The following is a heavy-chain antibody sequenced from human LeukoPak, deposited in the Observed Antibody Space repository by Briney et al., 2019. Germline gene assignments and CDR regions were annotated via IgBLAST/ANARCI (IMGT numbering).Heavy chain of an antibody. Sequence: SETLSLTCTVSGGSIRSSSYYRGWIRQPPGKGLEWIGSIYYSGSTNYKPSLRSRVTISVDTSKNQFSLKLSSVTAADTAVYYCARHAGSYYTYNFDYWGQGTLVTGSS. J-gene: IGHJ4*02. D-gene: IGHD3-22*01. V-gene: IGHV4-39*01. CDR3: ARHAGSYYTYNFDY. CDR1: GGSIRSSSYY. CDR2: IYYSGST.